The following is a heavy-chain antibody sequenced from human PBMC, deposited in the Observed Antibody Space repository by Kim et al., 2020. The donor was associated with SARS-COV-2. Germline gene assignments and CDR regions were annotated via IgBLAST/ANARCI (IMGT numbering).Heavy chain of an antibody. D-gene: IGHD2-15*01. CDR2: ISADNGNT. V-gene: IGHV1-18*01. CDR1: GYTFTNYV. J-gene: IGHJ4*02. CDR3: ARKDSCRGTNFHHLDH. Sequence: ASVKVSCKASGYTFTNYVISWVRQAPGQGLEWMGWISADNGNTNYAQKLQGRVTMTTDTSTSTAYVEVRSLRSDDTAVYYCARKDSCRGTNFHHLDHWGQ.